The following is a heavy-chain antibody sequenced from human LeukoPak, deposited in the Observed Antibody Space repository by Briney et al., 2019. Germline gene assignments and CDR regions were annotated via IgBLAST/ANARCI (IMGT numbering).Heavy chain of an antibody. CDR1: GYSLTGYY. Sequence: ASVKVSCKASGYSLTGYYMHWVRQAPGQGLEWMGWINPNSGETGYAQQFQGRVSMTRDMSISTIYVELARLKSDDTAFYYCARWDEYSSSPDYWGQGSLVTVSS. CDR3: ARWDEYSSSPDY. V-gene: IGHV1-2*02. CDR2: INPNSGET. D-gene: IGHD6-13*01. J-gene: IGHJ4*02.